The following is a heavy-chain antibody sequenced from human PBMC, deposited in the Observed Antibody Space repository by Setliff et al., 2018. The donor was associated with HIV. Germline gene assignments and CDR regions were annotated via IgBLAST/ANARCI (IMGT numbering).Heavy chain of an antibody. CDR1: GYTFAGYG. J-gene: IGHJ6*03. V-gene: IGHV1-18*01. CDR2: INIYTGDR. CDR3: ARVQVGDPYYSYYYMDV. D-gene: IGHD2-8*02. Sequence: ASVKVSCKASGYTFAGYGIHWVRQDPGQGLEWVGWINIYTGDRTYADNFQYRVTMTADTSTSTVYMELRHLRSDDTAVYYCARVQVGDPYYSYYYMDVWGEGTTVTVSS.